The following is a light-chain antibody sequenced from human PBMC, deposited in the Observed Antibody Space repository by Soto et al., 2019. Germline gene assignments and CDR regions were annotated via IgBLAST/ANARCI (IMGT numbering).Light chain of an antibody. Sequence: QSVLTQPPSASGTPGQTVTISCSGGSSNIGSNSVSWYQQLPGSAPKLLIYTNNQRPSGVPDRFSGSKSGTSASLAVSGLQSEDECDYYCATRDDSLSGPVFGGGTKLTVL. J-gene: IGLJ2*01. CDR1: SSNIGSNS. V-gene: IGLV1-44*01. CDR3: ATRDDSLSGPV. CDR2: TNN.